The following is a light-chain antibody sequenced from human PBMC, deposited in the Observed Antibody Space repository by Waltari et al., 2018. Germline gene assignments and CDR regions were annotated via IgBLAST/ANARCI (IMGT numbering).Light chain of an antibody. CDR1: SLRSYY. J-gene: IGLJ1*01. CDR3: NSRDSSGNHLYV. V-gene: IGLV3-19*01. Sequence: SSALTQDPAVSVALGRPVRITCQGDSLRSYYASWYQQKPGQATVLVIYGKNNRPSGIPDRFSGSSSGNTASLTITGAQAEDEADYYCNSRDSSGNHLYVFGTGTKVTVL. CDR2: GKN.